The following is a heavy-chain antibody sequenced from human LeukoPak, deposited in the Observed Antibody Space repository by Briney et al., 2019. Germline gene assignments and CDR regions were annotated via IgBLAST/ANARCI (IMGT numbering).Heavy chain of an antibody. J-gene: IGHJ4*02. CDR1: GFTFAGYT. CDR3: AKGHSSGWFLIDY. Sequence: GGSLRLSCAASGFTFAGYTMHWVRQTPGKGLEWVSLISWDGGTTYYADSVRGRFTISRDNSKNSLYLQMNSLRTEDTALYYCAKGHSSGWFLIDYWGQGTLVTVSS. D-gene: IGHD6-19*01. CDR2: ISWDGGTT. V-gene: IGHV3-43*01.